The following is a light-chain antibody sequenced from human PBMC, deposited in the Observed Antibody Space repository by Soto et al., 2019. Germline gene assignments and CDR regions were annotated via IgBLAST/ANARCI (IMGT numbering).Light chain of an antibody. CDR2: ATS. Sequence: DIQLTQSPSFLSASVGDRVTITCRASQDISSYLAWYQQKPGKAPNLLIYATSTLQSGVPSRFSGSGSGTEFTLTISSLQPEDFATYYCQQLYAYPVTFGPGTK. CDR3: QQLYAYPVT. J-gene: IGKJ3*01. V-gene: IGKV1-9*01. CDR1: QDISSY.